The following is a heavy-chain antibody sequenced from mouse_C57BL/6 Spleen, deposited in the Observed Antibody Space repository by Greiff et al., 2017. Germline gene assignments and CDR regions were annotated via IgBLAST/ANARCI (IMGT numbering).Heavy chain of an antibody. CDR3: ARDYGSRIRYFDV. J-gene: IGHJ1*03. V-gene: IGHV1-80*01. CDR2: IYPGDGDT. CDR1: GYAFSSYW. Sequence: QIQLQQSGAELVKPGASVKISCKASGYAFSSYWMNWVKQRPGKGLEWIGQIYPGDGDTNYNGKFKGKATLTADKSSSTAYMQLSSLTSEDSAVYFCARDYGSRIRYFDVWGTGTTVTVSS. D-gene: IGHD1-1*01.